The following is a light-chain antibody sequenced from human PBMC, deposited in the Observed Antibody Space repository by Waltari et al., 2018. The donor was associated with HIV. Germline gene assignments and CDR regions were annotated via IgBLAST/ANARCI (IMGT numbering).Light chain of an antibody. CDR3: QSYDMSQSGSLV. J-gene: IGLJ2*01. CDR1: RSNIGAGFD. V-gene: IGLV1-40*01. CDR2: DKN. Sequence: QSVLTQPPSVSGAPGQRVTIACTGTRSNIGAGFDVHWYQQIPGNAPKLLIYDKNSPPPGGPERFSGSKAGTSASLAITGLQSEGEADYYCQSYDMSQSGSLVFRGRTKLTVL.